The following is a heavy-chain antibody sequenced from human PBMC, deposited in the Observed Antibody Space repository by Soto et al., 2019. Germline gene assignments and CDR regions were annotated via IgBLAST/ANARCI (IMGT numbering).Heavy chain of an antibody. CDR2: ISDGGGST. CDR1: GFTFNNFA. CDR3: ARCPGEKCARNTMFGVVGECFDY. Sequence: EVQLLESGGGLVQPGGSLRLSCAASGFTFNNFAMSWVRQAPGKGLEWVSSISDGGGSTYYGDSVKGRFTISRDNSKNTLYLQMNSLRAEDTAVYYCARCPGEKCARNTMFGVVGECFDYWGQVTLVTVS. D-gene: IGHD3-3*01. J-gene: IGHJ4*02. V-gene: IGHV3-23*01.